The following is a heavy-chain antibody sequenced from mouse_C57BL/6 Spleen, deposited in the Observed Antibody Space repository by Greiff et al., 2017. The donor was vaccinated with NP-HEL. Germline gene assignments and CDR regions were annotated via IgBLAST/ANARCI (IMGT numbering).Heavy chain of an antibody. V-gene: IGHV1-80*01. CDR1: GYAFSSYW. CDR3: ARDLGGYYEG. J-gene: IGHJ1*03. Sequence: VQLQQSGASVKISCTASGYAFSSYWLNWVKQRPGKGLEWIGQIYPGVGDTNYNGKFKGKATLTEDKSSSTAYMQLSSLTSEDSAVYFCARDLGGYYEGWGTGTTVTASS. CDR2: IYPGVGDT.